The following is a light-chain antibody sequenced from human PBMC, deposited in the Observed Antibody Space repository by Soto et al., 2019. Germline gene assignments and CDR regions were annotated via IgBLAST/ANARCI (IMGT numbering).Light chain of an antibody. CDR3: QQYDNWPWT. CDR1: QSRSDT. J-gene: IGKJ1*01. Sequence: EIVMTQYPATLSVSPGGRATLSCRASQSRSDTLAWYQQKPGQAPRLLIHGASARAPGFPARFSGSGSGTDFTLTISSLQSEDFAVYYCQQYDNWPWTFGQGTKVDIK. CDR2: GAS. V-gene: IGKV3-15*01.